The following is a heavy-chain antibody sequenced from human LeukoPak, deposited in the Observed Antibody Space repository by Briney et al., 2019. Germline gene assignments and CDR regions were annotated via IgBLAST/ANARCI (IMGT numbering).Heavy chain of an antibody. J-gene: IGHJ4*02. V-gene: IGHV1-46*01. CDR2: INPSGGST. CDR3: ARGADELGY. D-gene: IGHD3-16*01. CDR1: GYTFTSYY. Sequence: GASVKVSCKASGYTFTSYYIHWVRQAPGQGLEWMGIINPSGGSTGYAQKFQGRVTMTRDMSTSTVYMELSSLRSEDTAVYYCARGADELGYWGQGTLVTVSS.